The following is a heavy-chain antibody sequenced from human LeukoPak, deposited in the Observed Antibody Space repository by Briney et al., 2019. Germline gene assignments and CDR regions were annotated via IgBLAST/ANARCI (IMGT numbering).Heavy chain of an antibody. CDR2: ISGSGGST. D-gene: IGHD4-23*01. J-gene: IGHJ4*02. Sequence: GGSLRLSCAASGFTFSIYAMTWVRQAPGKGLEWVSGISGSGGSTYYADSVKGRFTISRDNSKNTLYLQMNSLRAEDTAVYYCAKDRYSYGGFDYWGQGTLVTVSS. V-gene: IGHV3-23*01. CDR3: AKDRYSYGGFDY. CDR1: GFTFSIYA.